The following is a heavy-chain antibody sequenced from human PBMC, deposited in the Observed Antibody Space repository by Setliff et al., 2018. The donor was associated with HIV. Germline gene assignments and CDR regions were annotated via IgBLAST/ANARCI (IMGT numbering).Heavy chain of an antibody. CDR1: GGSISSGSYY. J-gene: IGHJ4*02. Sequence: SETLSLTCTVSGGSISSGSYYWGWIRQPPGKGLEWIGSIYYSGSTYYNPSLQSRVTISVDTSKDLFSLRLSSVTSSDTAVYYCARQAIFGYYDSSGYLDYWGQGTLVTVSS. CDR2: IYYSGST. V-gene: IGHV4-39*01. CDR3: ARQAIFGYYDSSGYLDY. D-gene: IGHD3-22*01.